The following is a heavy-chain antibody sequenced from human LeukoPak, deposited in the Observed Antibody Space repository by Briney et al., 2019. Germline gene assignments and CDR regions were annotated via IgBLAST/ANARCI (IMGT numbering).Heavy chain of an antibody. CDR1: GFTFSDYY. Sequence: GRSLRLSCPAAGFTFSDYYTGWISQAPGKWLEWNSSISSSGSDIYYTGSMKGRFTISRDNAKNSLYLQMNSLRGDDTAVYYCARGFYGGNPLDAFDIWGQGTMVTVSS. CDR2: ISSSGSDI. J-gene: IGHJ3*02. CDR3: ARGFYGGNPLDAFDI. D-gene: IGHD4-23*01. V-gene: IGHV3-11*01.